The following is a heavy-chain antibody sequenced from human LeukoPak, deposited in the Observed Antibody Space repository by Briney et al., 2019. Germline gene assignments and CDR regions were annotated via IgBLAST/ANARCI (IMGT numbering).Heavy chain of an antibody. CDR3: AILNVDIVATIAGDYYYYGMDV. D-gene: IGHD5-12*01. CDR1: GYTFTSYD. Sequence: ASVKVFCKASGYTFTSYDINWVRQATGQGLEWMGWMNPNSGNTGYAQKFQGRVSMTRNTSISTAYMELSSLRSEDTAVYYCAILNVDIVATIAGDYYYYGMDVWGQGTTVTVSS. J-gene: IGHJ6*02. CDR2: MNPNSGNT. V-gene: IGHV1-8*01.